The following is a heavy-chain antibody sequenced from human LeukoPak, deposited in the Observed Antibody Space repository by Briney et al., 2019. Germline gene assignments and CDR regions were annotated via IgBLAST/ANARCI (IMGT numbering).Heavy chain of an antibody. D-gene: IGHD6-13*01. V-gene: IGHV4-34*01. Sequence: PSETLSLTCAVYGGSFSGYYWSWIRQPPGKGLEWIGEINHSGSTNYNPSLKSRVTISVDTSKNQFSLKLSSVTAADTAVYYCARGHAAAGNNWFDPWGQGTLVTVSS. J-gene: IGHJ5*02. CDR2: INHSGST. CDR3: ARGHAAAGNNWFDP. CDR1: GGSFSGYY.